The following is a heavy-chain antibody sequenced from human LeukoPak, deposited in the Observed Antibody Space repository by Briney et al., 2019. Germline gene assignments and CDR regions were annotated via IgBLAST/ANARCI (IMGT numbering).Heavy chain of an antibody. D-gene: IGHD3-3*01. J-gene: IGHJ4*02. Sequence: GGSLRLSCAASGFTFSSYAMHWVRQAPGKGLEWVAVISYDGSNKYYADSVKGRFTISRDNSKNTLYLQMNSLRAEDTAVYYCARDPSYYDFWSGYYWPNFHYWGQGTLVTVSS. CDR2: ISYDGSNK. CDR1: GFTFSSYA. CDR3: ARDPSYYDFWSGYYWPNFHY. V-gene: IGHV3-30-3*01.